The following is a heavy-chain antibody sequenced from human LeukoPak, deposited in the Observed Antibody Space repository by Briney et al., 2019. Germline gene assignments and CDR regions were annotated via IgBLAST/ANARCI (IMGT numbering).Heavy chain of an antibody. V-gene: IGHV3-21*04. J-gene: IGHJ6*02. D-gene: IGHD2-2*01. CDR1: GFTFSSYS. CDR3: ARDIVVVPAAMQYYYYYGMDV. Sequence: GGSLRLSCAASGFTFSSYSMNWVRQAPGKGLEWVSSISSSSSYIYYAGSVKGRFTISRDNAKNSLYLQMNSLRAEDTAVYYCARDIVVVPAAMQYYYYYGMDVWGQGTTVTVSS. CDR2: ISSSSSYI.